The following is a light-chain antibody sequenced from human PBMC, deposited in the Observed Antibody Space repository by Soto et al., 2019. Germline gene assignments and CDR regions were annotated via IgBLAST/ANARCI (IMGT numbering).Light chain of an antibody. Sequence: QSALTQPASVSGSPGQSITISCTGTSSDVGGNKYVSWYQQHPGKAPKIIIYDVSNRPAGVSNRFAGSKSGNMASLTISGLQAEDEADYYCSSDTTTTLVFGGGTKVTVL. CDR2: DVS. CDR3: SSDTTTTLV. V-gene: IGLV2-14*03. J-gene: IGLJ2*01. CDR1: SSDVGGNKY.